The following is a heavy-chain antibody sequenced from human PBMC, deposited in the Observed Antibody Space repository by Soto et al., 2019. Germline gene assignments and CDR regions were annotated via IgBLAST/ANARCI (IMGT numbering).Heavy chain of an antibody. D-gene: IGHD2-21*01. V-gene: IGHV3-72*01. CDR1: GFTFSDHY. J-gene: IGHJ6*04. Sequence: EVQLVESGGGLVQPGGSLRLSCAASGFTFSDHYMDWVRQAPGEGLEWVGRIKNKANSYTTENAASVEGRFTISRDDSRNSLFLQMNGLKTEDTAVYYCTRVKLCGSAGRHRVLDVWGKGTTVTVSS. CDR3: TRVKLCGSAGRHRVLDV. CDR2: IKNKANSYTT.